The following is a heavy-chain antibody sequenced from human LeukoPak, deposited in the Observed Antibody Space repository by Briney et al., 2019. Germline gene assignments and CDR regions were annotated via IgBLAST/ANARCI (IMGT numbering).Heavy chain of an antibody. CDR2: INHSGST. CDR1: GGSFSGYY. D-gene: IGHD2-15*01. CDR3: ARSLIGYCSGGSCHFDY. Sequence: SETLSLTCAVYGGSFSGYYWSGIRQPPGKGLEWIGEINHSGSTDYNPSLKSRVTISVDTSKNQFSLKLSSVTAADTAAYYCARSLIGYCSGGSCHFDYWGQGTLVTVSS. V-gene: IGHV4-34*01. J-gene: IGHJ4*02.